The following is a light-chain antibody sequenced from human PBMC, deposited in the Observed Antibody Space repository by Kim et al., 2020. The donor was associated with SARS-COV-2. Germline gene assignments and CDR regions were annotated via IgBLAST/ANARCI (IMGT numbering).Light chain of an antibody. Sequence: DIVMTQSPDSLAVSLGERATINCKSSQSLLYTSNNEKYLAWYQQKPGQPPKLLIYWASTRQSGVPDRFSGSGSGKDFTLTISSLQAEDVAVYYCQQYHSSPYTFGQGTKLEI. V-gene: IGKV4-1*01. CDR3: QQYHSSPYT. CDR2: WAS. J-gene: IGKJ2*01. CDR1: QSLLYTSNNEKY.